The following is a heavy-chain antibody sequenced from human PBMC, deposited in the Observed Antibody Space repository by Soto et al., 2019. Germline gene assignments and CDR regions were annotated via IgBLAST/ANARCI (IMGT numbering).Heavy chain of an antibody. CDR3: ARQVETGYTGGWQNDAFDI. J-gene: IGHJ3*02. V-gene: IGHV3-23*01. CDR1: GFTFSNYA. D-gene: IGHD2-8*02. Sequence: EVQLLESGGGLIQPGGSLRLSCAASGFTFSNYAMGWVRQAPGKGLEWVSGISRTGDATHYADSVKGRFSISRDNSKDTQSLQMNSLRAEGTALYYCARQVETGYTGGWQNDAFDIWGQGTRVTVSA. CDR2: ISRTGDAT.